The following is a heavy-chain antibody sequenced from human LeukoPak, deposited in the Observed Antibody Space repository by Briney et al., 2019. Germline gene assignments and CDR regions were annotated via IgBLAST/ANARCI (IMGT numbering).Heavy chain of an antibody. D-gene: IGHD6-13*01. CDR3: ARTRGIAATDDFDY. CDR1: GFTFSYHW. J-gene: IGHJ4*02. CDR2: ISSSSTYI. V-gene: IGHV3-21*01. Sequence: GGSLRLSCAASGFTFSYHWMTWVRQAPGKGLEWVSSISSSSTYIYYADSVKGRFTISRDNAKNSLYLQMNSLRAEDTAVYYCARTRGIAATDDFDYWGQGTLVTVSS.